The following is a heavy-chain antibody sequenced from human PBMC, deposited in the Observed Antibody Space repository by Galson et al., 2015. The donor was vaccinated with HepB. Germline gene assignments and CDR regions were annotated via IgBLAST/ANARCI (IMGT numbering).Heavy chain of an antibody. J-gene: IGHJ4*02. Sequence: SLRLSCAASGFTFSSYAMHWVRQAPGKGLEWVAVISYDGSNKYYADSVKGRFTISRDNSKNTLYLQMNSLRAEDTAVYYCATAYSSGWDDYWGQGTLVTVSS. V-gene: IGHV3-30-3*01. CDR1: GFTFSSYA. D-gene: IGHD6-19*01. CDR2: ISYDGSNK. CDR3: ATAYSSGWDDY.